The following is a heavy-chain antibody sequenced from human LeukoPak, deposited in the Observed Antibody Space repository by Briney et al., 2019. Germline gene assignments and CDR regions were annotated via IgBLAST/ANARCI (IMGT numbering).Heavy chain of an antibody. CDR2: ISSSSSTI. Sequence: GGSLRLSCADSGFTFNSFAMNWIRQAPGKGLEWVSYISSSSSTIYYADSVKGRFTISRDNAKNSLYLQMNSLRDEDTAVYYCARMGWQWLVLDYWGQGTLVTVSS. CDR3: ARMGWQWLVLDY. CDR1: GFTFNSFA. V-gene: IGHV3-48*02. J-gene: IGHJ4*02. D-gene: IGHD6-19*01.